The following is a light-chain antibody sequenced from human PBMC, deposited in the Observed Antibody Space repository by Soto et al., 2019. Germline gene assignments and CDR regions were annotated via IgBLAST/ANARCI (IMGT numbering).Light chain of an antibody. Sequence: RVMTQSPATLSLSPGERATLSCRASQSVSTNVAWYQQKPGQAPRLLIYGASTRATDIPARFSGSGSGTDFTLTISSLQSEDFAVYYCQQYNNWPPWTFGQGTKVVVK. CDR1: QSVSTN. V-gene: IGKV3-15*01. J-gene: IGKJ1*01. CDR3: QQYNNWPPWT. CDR2: GAS.